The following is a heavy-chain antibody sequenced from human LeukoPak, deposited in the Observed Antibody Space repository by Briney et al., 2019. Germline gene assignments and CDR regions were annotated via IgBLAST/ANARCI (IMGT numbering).Heavy chain of an antibody. V-gene: IGHV4-4*02. CDR1: GGSIISGNW. Sequence: SETLSLTCAVSGGSIISGNWWSWVRQPPGKGLEWIGEIYHSGRTNYSPSLKSRVTISLDKSKNQFSLNLSSVTAADTALYYCASSDGQPPRFDSSYDVFDYWGQGTLVTVSS. D-gene: IGHD3-3*01. CDR2: IYHSGRT. CDR3: ASSDGQPPRFDSSYDVFDY. J-gene: IGHJ4*02.